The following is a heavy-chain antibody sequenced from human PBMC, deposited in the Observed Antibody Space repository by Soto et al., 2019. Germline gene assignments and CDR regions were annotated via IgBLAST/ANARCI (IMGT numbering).Heavy chain of an antibody. CDR2: IKHDASEK. V-gene: IGHV3-7*01. Sequence: EVQLVESGGGLVQPGGSLRLSCAASGFTFSNYWMSWVRQAPGKGLEWVANIKHDASEKRYVDSVMGRFTVSRDNAKNSQYLQMNSLRAEDTAMYYWARYSRSSGPIDYWGQGTLVTVSS. D-gene: IGHD6-6*01. J-gene: IGHJ4*02. CDR1: GFTFSNYW. CDR3: ARYSRSSGPIDY.